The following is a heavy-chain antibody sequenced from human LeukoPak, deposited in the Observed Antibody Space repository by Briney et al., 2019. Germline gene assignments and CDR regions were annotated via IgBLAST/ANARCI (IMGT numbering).Heavy chain of an antibody. D-gene: IGHD3-9*01. Sequence: SETLSLTCTVSGGSISSYYWSWIRQPPGKGLEWIGYIYYSGSTNYNPSLKSRVTISVDTSKNQFSLKLSSVTAADTAVYYCARPRLRYFDTDQAFDIWGQGTMVTVSS. CDR3: ARPRLRYFDTDQAFDI. J-gene: IGHJ3*02. CDR1: GGSISSYY. CDR2: IYYSGST. V-gene: IGHV4-59*01.